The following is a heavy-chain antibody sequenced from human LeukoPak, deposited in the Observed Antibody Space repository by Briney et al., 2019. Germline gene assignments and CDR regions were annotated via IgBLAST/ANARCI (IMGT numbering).Heavy chain of an antibody. V-gene: IGHV3-74*01. D-gene: IGHD4-11*01. CDR1: GFTFSNYW. Sequence: GGSLRLSCAVSGFTFSNYWMYWVRQAPGKRLVWVARINSDGSSTTYADSVEGRFTISRDNTKSMLHLQMHSLRVDDSAVYFCTRTTPTADWYFDLWGRGTLVTVSS. CDR3: TRTTPTADWYFDL. CDR2: INSDGSST. J-gene: IGHJ2*01.